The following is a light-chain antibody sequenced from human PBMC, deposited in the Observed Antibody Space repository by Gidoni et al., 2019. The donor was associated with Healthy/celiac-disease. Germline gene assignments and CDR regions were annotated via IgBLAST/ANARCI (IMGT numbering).Light chain of an antibody. CDR2: AAS. J-gene: IGKJ4*01. CDR3: QHYSNWPPLT. Sequence: EIVMPQSPATLSMSPGERATLSCRASQSVNNNLAWYQQKLGQAPRLLIYAASTRATGIPARFSGSGSGTEFTLTISTLQSEDFAVYYCQHYSNWPPLTFGGGTKVEIK. V-gene: IGKV3D-15*01. CDR1: QSVNNN.